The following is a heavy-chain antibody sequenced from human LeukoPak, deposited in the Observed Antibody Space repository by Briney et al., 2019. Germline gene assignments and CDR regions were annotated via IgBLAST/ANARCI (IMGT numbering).Heavy chain of an antibody. Sequence: GGSLRLSCAASGFTFSSYGMHWVRQAPGKGLEWVAVISYDGSNKYYADSVKGRFTISRDNSKNTLYLQMNSLRAEDTAVYYCAKEEYYYDSSGYHFDYWGQGTLVTVSS. D-gene: IGHD3-22*01. CDR2: ISYDGSNK. CDR3: AKEEYYYDSSGYHFDY. J-gene: IGHJ4*02. V-gene: IGHV3-30*18. CDR1: GFTFSSYG.